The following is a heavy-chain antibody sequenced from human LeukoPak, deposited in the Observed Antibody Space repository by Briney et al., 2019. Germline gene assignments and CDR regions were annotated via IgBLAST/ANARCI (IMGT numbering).Heavy chain of an antibody. J-gene: IGHJ4*02. CDR2: ISSSSSSI. CDR1: GFTFSAYS. CDR3: ARGYYYDSSGSYRDY. V-gene: IGHV3-21*01. Sequence: GGSLRLSCAASGFTFSAYSMNWVRQAPGKGLEWVSSISSSSSSIYYADSVKGRFTISRDNAKNSLYLQMNSLRAEDTAVYYCARGYYYDSSGSYRDYWGQGTLVTVSS. D-gene: IGHD3-22*01.